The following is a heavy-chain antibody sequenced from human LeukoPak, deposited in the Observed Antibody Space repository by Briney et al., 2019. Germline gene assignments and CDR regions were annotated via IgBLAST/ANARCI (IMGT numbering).Heavy chain of an antibody. CDR3: ARHPRDWGSGGLRFDY. J-gene: IGHJ4*02. Sequence: GASVKVSRKASGYTFTSYDINWVRQATGQGLEWMGWINPNSGGTNYAQKFQGRVTMTRDTSISTAYMELSRLRSDDTAVYYCARHPRDWGSGGLRFDYWGQGTLVTVSS. D-gene: IGHD7-27*01. CDR1: GYTFTSYD. CDR2: INPNSGGT. V-gene: IGHV1-2*02.